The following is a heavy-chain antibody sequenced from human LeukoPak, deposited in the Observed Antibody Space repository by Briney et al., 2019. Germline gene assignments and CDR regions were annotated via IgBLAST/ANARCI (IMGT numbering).Heavy chain of an antibody. CDR2: ISGSGGST. D-gene: IGHD4-23*01. V-gene: IGHV3-23*01. CDR3: ARGGIEYGGNPLN. CDR1: GFTFSSYA. J-gene: IGHJ4*02. Sequence: PGGSLRLSCAASGFTFSSYAMSWVRQAPGKGLEWVSAISGSGGSTYYADSVKGRFTISRDNSKNTLYLQMNSLRAEDTAVYYCARGGIEYGGNPLNWGQGTLVTVSS.